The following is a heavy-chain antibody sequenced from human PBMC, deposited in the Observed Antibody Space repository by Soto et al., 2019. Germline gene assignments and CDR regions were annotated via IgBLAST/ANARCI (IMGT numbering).Heavy chain of an antibody. D-gene: IGHD2-15*01. V-gene: IGHV3-30*03. CDR2: ISYDGSNK. J-gene: IGHJ4*02. CDR1: GFPFSSYG. Sequence: QVQLVESGGGVVQPGRSLRLSCAASGFPFSSYGMHWVRQAPGKGLEWVAHISYDGSNKHYTDSVKGRFTISRDNSKNMLYLQMSSLSAEDTAVYYCAGGQYFFDSCGQGTRVSVSS. CDR3: AGGQYFFDS.